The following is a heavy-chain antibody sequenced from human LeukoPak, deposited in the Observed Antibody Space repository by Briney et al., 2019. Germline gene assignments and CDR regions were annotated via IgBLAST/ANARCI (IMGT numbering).Heavy chain of an antibody. V-gene: IGHV3-7*03. CDR2: IKEDGTET. Sequence: GGSLRLSCAASGCMFSSNWMSWVRLAPGKGLEWVANIKEDGTETYYVDSVKGRFTISRDNAKNSLYLQMNSLRVEDTAVYYCAKEGRSLQTYWGQGTLVTVSS. J-gene: IGHJ4*02. CDR1: GCMFSSNW. D-gene: IGHD5-24*01. CDR3: AKEGRSLQTY.